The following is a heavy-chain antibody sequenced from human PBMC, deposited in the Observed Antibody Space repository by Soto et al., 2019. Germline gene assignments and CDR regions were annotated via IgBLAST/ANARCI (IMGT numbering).Heavy chain of an antibody. J-gene: IGHJ4*02. CDR1: GFTFSNYA. CDR3: ARDGPTYYYDSSGYYGDY. Sequence: GGSLRLSCAASGFTFSNYARHWVRQAPGKGLEWVAVISYDGSNKYYADSVKGRFTISRDNSKNTLYLQMNSLRAEDTAVYYCARDGPTYYYDSSGYYGDYWGQGTLVTVSS. CDR2: ISYDGSNK. V-gene: IGHV3-30-3*01. D-gene: IGHD3-22*01.